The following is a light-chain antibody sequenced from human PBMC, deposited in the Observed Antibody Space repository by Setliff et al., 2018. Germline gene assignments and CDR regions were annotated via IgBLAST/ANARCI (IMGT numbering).Light chain of an antibody. CDR1: SSDVGGYNY. CDR3: TSYTSSSTYV. Sequence: QSVLTQPASVSGSPGQPITISCTGTSSDVGGYNYVSWYQQHPGKAPKLMTYDVSKRPSGISNRFSGSKSGNTASLTISGLQAEDEADYYCTSYTSSSTYVFGTGTKVTVL. CDR2: DVS. V-gene: IGLV2-14*01. J-gene: IGLJ1*01.